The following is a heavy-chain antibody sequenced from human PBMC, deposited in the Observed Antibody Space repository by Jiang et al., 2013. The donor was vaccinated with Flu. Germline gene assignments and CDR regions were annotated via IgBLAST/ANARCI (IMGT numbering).Heavy chain of an antibody. D-gene: IGHD7-27*01. CDR3: ARYPLGPYWGGAYYFDS. CDR1: GYTFTGYS. Sequence: SGAEVKKPGASVKVSCKASGYTFTGYSMHWVRQAPGQGLEWMGRINPNNGDTNYAQKFQGRVTITRDTSISTAYMELSRLRSDDTAVYFCARYPLGPYWGGAYYFDSWGQ. J-gene: IGHJ4*02. CDR2: INPNNGDT. V-gene: IGHV1-2*06.